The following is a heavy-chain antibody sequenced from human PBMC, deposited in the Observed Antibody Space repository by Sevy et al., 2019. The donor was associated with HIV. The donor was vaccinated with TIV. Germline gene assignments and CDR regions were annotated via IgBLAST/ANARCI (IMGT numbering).Heavy chain of an antibody. CDR1: GFNFQTFG. CDR3: TKESLRGTYIRGDFDH. D-gene: IGHD3-10*02. J-gene: IGHJ4*02. Sequence: QPGGSLRLSCSAFGFNFQTFGMHWIRQAPGKGPEWLAVISSDGINHNYAASVKGRFTIYRDNSKSLLFLQMNSLTPNDTAVYFCTKESLRGTYIRGDFDHWGQGTLVTVSS. V-gene: IGHV3-30*18. CDR2: ISSDGINH.